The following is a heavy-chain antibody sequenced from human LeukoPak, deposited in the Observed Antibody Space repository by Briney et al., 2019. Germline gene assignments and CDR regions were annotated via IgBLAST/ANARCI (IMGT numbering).Heavy chain of an antibody. CDR1: GFRVSDYY. Sequence: GGSLRLSCAVSGFRVSDYYMSWARQAPGKGLEWVGLIRDSGEAFYADFVRGRFAISRDESENTLYLQMNSLRVEDTAVYFCARDRAALQDWVEFDPWGQGTPVIVSS. J-gene: IGHJ5*02. V-gene: IGHV3-66*03. CDR3: ARDRAALQDWVEFDP. D-gene: IGHD3/OR15-3a*01. CDR2: IRDSGEA.